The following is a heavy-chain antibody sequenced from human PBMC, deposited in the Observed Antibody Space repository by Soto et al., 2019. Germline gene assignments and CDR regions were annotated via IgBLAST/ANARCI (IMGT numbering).Heavy chain of an antibody. J-gene: IGHJ4*02. Sequence: QVHLVQSGAEVKKPGASLKVSCKASGYKFTNYYIAWVRQAPGQGLEWMGSMSAYDGNTDYEQKFQDRVVMTPDTSTTTAYMELPRLRSDGTAVYYCARVEYGDLVYLDFWGQGTQVTVSS. V-gene: IGHV1-18*01. CDR2: MSAYDGNT. CDR3: ARVEYGDLVYLDF. D-gene: IGHD2-21*02. CDR1: GYKFTNYY.